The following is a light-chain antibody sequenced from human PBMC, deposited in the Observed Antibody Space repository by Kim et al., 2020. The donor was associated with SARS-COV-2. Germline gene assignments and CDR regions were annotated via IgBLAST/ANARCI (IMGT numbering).Light chain of an antibody. CDR3: HQYGTSPPT. CDR1: QPVTSSY. Sequence: SPSDSATLSCTANQPVTSSYLAAYQPKPRQPPRRLIYGASRRATGNPERFSGSGSGTDLTLTITRLEPDNFAVNSCHQYGTSPPTFGQGTKLEI. V-gene: IGKV3-20*01. J-gene: IGKJ2*01. CDR2: GAS.